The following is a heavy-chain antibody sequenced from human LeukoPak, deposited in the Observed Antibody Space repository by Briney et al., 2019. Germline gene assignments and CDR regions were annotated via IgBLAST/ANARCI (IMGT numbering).Heavy chain of an antibody. J-gene: IGHJ3*02. CDR3: ARGVGDCSSTSCYTGPAFDI. Sequence: GGSLRLSCAASGFTFSSYAMSWVRQAPGKGLEWVSAISGSGGSTYYADSVKGRFTISRDNAKNSLYLQMNSLRAEDTAVYYCARGVGDCSSTSCYTGPAFDIWGQGTMVTVSS. CDR2: ISGSGGST. V-gene: IGHV3-23*01. D-gene: IGHD2-2*02. CDR1: GFTFSSYA.